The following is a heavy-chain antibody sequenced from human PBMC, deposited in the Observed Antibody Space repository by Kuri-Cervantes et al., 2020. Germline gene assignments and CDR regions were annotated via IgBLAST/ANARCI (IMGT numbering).Heavy chain of an antibody. J-gene: IGHJ3*02. V-gene: IGHV1-2*02. CDR3: ARTAPVAFDAFEI. Sequence: ASVKVSCKASGYTFTGYYMHWVRQAPGQGLEWMGWINPNSGGTNYAQKFQGRVTMTRDTSISTAYMELNRLTPDDTAVYYCARTAPVAFDAFEIWGQGTVVTVSS. CDR1: GYTFTGYY. CDR2: INPNSGGT. D-gene: IGHD2-21*01.